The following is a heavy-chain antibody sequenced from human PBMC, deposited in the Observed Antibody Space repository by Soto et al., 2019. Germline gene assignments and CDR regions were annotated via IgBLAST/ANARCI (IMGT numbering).Heavy chain of an antibody. CDR2: IYYSGST. D-gene: IGHD3-3*01. CDR1: GGSISSGDYY. J-gene: IGHJ4*02. Sequence: QVQLQESGPGLVKPSQTLSLTCTVSGGSISSGDYYWSWIRQPPGKGLEWIGYIYYSGSTYYNPSLKSRVTISVDTSKNQFSLKLSSVTAADTAVYYCARGRLGVLRFLEVGYYFDYWGQGTLVTVSS. V-gene: IGHV4-30-4*01. CDR3: ARGRLGVLRFLEVGYYFDY.